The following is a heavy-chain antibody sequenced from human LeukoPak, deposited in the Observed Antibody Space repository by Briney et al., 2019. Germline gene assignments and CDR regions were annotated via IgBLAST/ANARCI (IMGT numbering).Heavy chain of an antibody. CDR3: ARAERGYSYDP. V-gene: IGHV3-53*01. Sequence: PGGSLRLSCAASGFTFSSSAMSWVRQVPGKGLEWVSVIYSGGSTYYADSVKGRFTISRDNSKNTLYLQMNSLRAEDTAVYYCARAERGYSYDPWGQGTLVTVSS. D-gene: IGHD5-18*01. CDR2: IYSGGST. J-gene: IGHJ5*02. CDR1: GFTFSSSA.